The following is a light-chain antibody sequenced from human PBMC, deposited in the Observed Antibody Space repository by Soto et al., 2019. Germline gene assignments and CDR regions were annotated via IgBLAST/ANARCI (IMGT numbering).Light chain of an antibody. Sequence: EIVLTQSPGTLSLSPGERATLSCRASQSVSSSYLAWYQQKPGQAPRLLIYGASSRATGIPDRFSGSGSGTDFTLTISRLEHDDFAVYYCQQYGSSQVTFGQGTKLEIK. CDR1: QSVSSSY. J-gene: IGKJ2*01. CDR3: QQYGSSQVT. CDR2: GAS. V-gene: IGKV3-20*01.